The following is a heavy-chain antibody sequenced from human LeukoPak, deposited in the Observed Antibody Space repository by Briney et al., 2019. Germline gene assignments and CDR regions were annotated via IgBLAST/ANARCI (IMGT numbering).Heavy chain of an antibody. D-gene: IGHD3-22*01. J-gene: IGHJ5*02. Sequence: ASVKVSCKASGYTFTSYDINWVRQATGQGLEWMGWINPNSGGTNYAQKFQGRVTMTRDTSISTAYMELSRLRSDDTAVYYCARYPPHYYDSSGYPGSWFDPWGQGTLVTVSS. CDR1: GYTFTSYD. CDR3: ARYPPHYYDSSGYPGSWFDP. V-gene: IGHV1-2*02. CDR2: INPNSGGT.